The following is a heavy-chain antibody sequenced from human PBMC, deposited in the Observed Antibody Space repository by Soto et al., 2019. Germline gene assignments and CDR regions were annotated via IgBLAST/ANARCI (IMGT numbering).Heavy chain of an antibody. V-gene: IGHV3-74*01. CDR3: AAGGSGYYAN. CDR2: IKTDGTYA. Sequence: EVQLVESGGDLVQPGGSLRLSSAASGFTFSTYWMHWVRQAPGKGLLWVSRIKTDGTYATYADSVKGRFTISRDNAKNTMYMQMNSLRVEDAAVYYCAAGGSGYYANWGQGTLVTVSS. CDR1: GFTFSTYW. D-gene: IGHD3-22*01. J-gene: IGHJ4*02.